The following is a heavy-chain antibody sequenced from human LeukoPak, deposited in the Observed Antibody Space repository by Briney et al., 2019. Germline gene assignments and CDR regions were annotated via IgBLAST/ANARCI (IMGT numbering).Heavy chain of an antibody. CDR2: IHYDGRA. V-gene: IGHV4-30-4*08. J-gene: IGHJ3*01. Sequence: SQTLSLTCTVSGGSISSANHFWSWVRQSPGEGLEWIGYIHYDGRAHYNPSLKSRVSMSLDMSKNQFSLSLSSVSAADTAIYYCAREVITPGDSDGFDLWGQGTMVSVSS. CDR3: AREVITPGDSDGFDL. D-gene: IGHD2-2*01. CDR1: GGSISSANHF.